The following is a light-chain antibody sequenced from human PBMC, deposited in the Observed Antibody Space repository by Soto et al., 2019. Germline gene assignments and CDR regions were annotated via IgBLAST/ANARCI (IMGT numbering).Light chain of an antibody. CDR1: HSVSSRY. Sequence: EIVLTQSPGTLSLSPGERATLSCRASHSVSSRYLAWYQQKPGQAPRLLIYGASSRATGIPDRFSGSGSGTDFTLTISRLEPEDFAVYYCQQYGSSPPYTFGQGXKL. CDR2: GAS. J-gene: IGKJ2*01. V-gene: IGKV3-20*01. CDR3: QQYGSSPPYT.